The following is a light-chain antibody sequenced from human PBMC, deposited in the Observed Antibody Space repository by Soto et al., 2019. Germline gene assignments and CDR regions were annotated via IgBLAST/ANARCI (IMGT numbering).Light chain of an antibody. J-gene: IGLJ1*01. Sequence: QPVLTQPPSASETPGQRVTISCSGSSSNIGRNSVNWYRQLPGTALKLLIYSNDQRPSGVPDRISGSRSGTSASLAISGLQAEDEADYYCAAWDDSLNGDVFGTGTKLTVL. V-gene: IGLV1-44*01. CDR3: AAWDDSLNGDV. CDR2: SND. CDR1: SSNIGRNS.